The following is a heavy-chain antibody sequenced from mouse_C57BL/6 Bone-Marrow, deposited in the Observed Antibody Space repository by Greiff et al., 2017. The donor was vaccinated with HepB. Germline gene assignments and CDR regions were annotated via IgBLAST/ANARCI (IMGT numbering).Heavy chain of an antibody. D-gene: IGHD1-1*01. Sequence: EVMLVESGGGLVQPGGSLKLSCAASGFTFSDYYMYWVRQTPEKRLEWVAYISNGGGSTYYPDTVKGRFTISRDNAKNTLYLQMSRLKSEYTAMYYCARHSRAWFAYWGQGTLVTVSA. CDR2: ISNGGGST. CDR1: GFTFSDYY. CDR3: ARHSRAWFAY. V-gene: IGHV5-12*01. J-gene: IGHJ3*01.